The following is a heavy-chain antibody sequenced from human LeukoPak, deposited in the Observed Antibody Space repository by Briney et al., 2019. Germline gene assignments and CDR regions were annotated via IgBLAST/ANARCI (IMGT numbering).Heavy chain of an antibody. Sequence: PSETLSLTCTVSGGSISSYYWSWIRQPPGKGLEWIGYIYYSGSTNYNPSLKSRVTISVDTSKNQFSLKLSSVTAADTALYYCARVGSGGSPDYWGQGTLVTVSS. V-gene: IGHV4-59*01. CDR2: IYYSGST. D-gene: IGHD2-15*01. J-gene: IGHJ4*02. CDR1: GGSISSYY. CDR3: ARVGSGGSPDY.